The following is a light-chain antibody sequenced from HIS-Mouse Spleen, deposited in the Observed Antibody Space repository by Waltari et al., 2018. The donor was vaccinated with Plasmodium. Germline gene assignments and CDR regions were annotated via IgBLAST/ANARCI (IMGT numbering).Light chain of an antibody. V-gene: IGLV3-27*01. J-gene: IGLJ3*02. CDR2: KDS. CDR1: VLAKQY. Sequence: SYELTQPSSLSVSPGQTARITCPGDVLAKQYARWFQQKPGQAPVLVIYKDSERPSGIPERCSGPSSWSTVTLTSSGAQVEDEADYYCYSAADNNLVFGGGTKLTVL. CDR3: YSAADNNLV.